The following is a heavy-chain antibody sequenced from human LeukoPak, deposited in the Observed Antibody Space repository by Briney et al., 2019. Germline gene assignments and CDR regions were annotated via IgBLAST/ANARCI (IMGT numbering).Heavy chain of an antibody. CDR3: ARSDSSAYYFDF. Sequence: SETLSPPCTVPGGSISSGGYYWSWIRQPPGKGLGRIGYIYDSGATSYNPSLKGRLTISVDTSRNQFSLRLSSVTAADSAVYYCARSDSSAYYFDFGGEGTLVSVSS. CDR1: GGSISSGGYY. CDR2: IYDSGAT. V-gene: IGHV4-31*03. J-gene: IGHJ4*02. D-gene: IGHD3-22*01.